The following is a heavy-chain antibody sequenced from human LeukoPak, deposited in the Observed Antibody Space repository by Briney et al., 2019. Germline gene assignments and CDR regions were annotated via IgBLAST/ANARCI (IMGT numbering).Heavy chain of an antibody. D-gene: IGHD5-12*01. J-gene: IGHJ4*01. CDR3: AREIIVATTPTSFDY. V-gene: IGHV4-61*02. CDR2: IYTSGST. Sequence: PAXRXXXGIGRIYTSGSTNYNPSLKSRVTISVDTSKNQFSLKLSSVTAADTAVYYCAREIIVATTPTSFDYWGQGTLVTVSS.